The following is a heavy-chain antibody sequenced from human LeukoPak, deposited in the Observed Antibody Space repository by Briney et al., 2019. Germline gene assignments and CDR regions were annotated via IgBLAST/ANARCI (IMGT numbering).Heavy chain of an antibody. J-gene: IGHJ1*01. V-gene: IGHV3-66*01. Sequence: GRSLRLSCAASGFTVSSNYMSWVRQAPGRGLGWVSVTYSSGSTYYADSVKGRFTISRDNSKNTLYLQMNSLRAEDTAVYYCARDDIGSGYYRRYFQNWGQGTLVTVSS. CDR3: ARDDIGSGYYRRYFQN. CDR1: GFTVSSNY. CDR2: TYSSGST. D-gene: IGHD3-3*01.